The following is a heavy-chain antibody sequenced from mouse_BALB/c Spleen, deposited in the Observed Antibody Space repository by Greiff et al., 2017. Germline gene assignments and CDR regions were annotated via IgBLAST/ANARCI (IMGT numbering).Heavy chain of an antibody. CDR1: GYTFTSYV. D-gene: IGHD1-1*01. CDR2: INPYNDGT. V-gene: IGHV1-14*01. J-gene: IGHJ2*01. CDR3: ARGVYYYGSAYDFDY. Sequence: VQLQQSGPELVKPGASVKMSCKASGYTFTSYVMHWVKQKPGQGLEWIGYINPYNDGTKYNEKFKGKATLTSDKSSSTAYMELSSLTSEDSAVYYCARGVYYYGSAYDFDYWGQGTTLTVSS.